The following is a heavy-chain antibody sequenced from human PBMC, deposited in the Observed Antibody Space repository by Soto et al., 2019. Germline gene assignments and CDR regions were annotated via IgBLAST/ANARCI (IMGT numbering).Heavy chain of an antibody. D-gene: IGHD3-10*01. CDR1: GGTFSIYT. V-gene: IGHV1-69*02. CDR2: IIPILGIP. Sequence: QVQLVQSGAEVRKPGSSVKVSCKASGGTFSIYTISWVLQAPGQGLEWMGRIIPILGIPNYSQKFQGKVTITADRSTSTAYMELSSLRSEDTAVYYCAIPLIKGVTTDYWGQGTLVTVSS. CDR3: AIPLIKGVTTDY. J-gene: IGHJ4*02.